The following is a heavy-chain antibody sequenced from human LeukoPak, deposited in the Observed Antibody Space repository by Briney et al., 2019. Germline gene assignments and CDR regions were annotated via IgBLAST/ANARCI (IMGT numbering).Heavy chain of an antibody. CDR1: GFTFSSYA. V-gene: IGHV3-23*01. D-gene: IGHD6-13*01. CDR2: ISGSGGST. J-gene: IGHJ4*02. CDR3: AKSNPHSSSWYGSVSRPSDY. Sequence: GGSLRLSCAASGFTFSSYAMSWVRQAPGKGLEWVSAISGSGGSTYYADSVKGRFTISRDNSKNTLYLQMNSLRAEDTAVYYCAKSNPHSSSWYGSVSRPSDYWGQGTLVTVSS.